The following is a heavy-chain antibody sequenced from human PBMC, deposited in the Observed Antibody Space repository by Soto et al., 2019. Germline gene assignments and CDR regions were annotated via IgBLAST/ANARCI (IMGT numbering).Heavy chain of an antibody. J-gene: IGHJ6*02. V-gene: IGHV5-10-1*01. CDR3: ARHKGAATAYYYYGMDV. Sequence: LKISCKGSGYSFTSYWISWVRQMPGKGLEWMGRIDPSDSYTNYSPSFQGHVTISADKSISTAYLQWSSLKASDTAMYYCARHKGAATAYYYYGMDVWGQGTTVTVSS. D-gene: IGHD2-15*01. CDR2: IDPSDSYT. CDR1: GYSFTSYW.